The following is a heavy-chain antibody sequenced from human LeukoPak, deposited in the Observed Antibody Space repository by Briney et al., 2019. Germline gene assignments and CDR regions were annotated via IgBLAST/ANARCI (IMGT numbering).Heavy chain of an antibody. J-gene: IGHJ4*02. Sequence: GGSLILSFAASGFTFSDYLVSWMRPASAPGLALVSYISLSGSSTYYADSVKGRFTISRDNAKNSLYLQMNSLRADDTAVYYCARRKVPAANDYWGQGTLVTVSS. CDR1: GFTFSDYL. V-gene: IGHV3-11*01. CDR3: ARRKVPAANDY. CDR2: ISLSGSST. D-gene: IGHD2-2*01.